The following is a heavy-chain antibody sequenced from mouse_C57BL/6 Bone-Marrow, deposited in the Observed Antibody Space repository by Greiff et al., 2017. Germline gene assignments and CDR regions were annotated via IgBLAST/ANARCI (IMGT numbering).Heavy chain of an antibody. D-gene: IGHD2-3*01. CDR1: GFNIKDDY. J-gene: IGHJ1*03. CDR2: IDPENGDT. Sequence: VQLQQSGAELVRPGASVKLSCTASGFNIKDDYMHWVKQRPEQGLEWIGWIDPENGDTKYASKFQGKATITADTSSNTAYLQLSSLTSEDTAVXYFSPHDGYSRWYSDVWGTEATLTVSS. CDR3: SPHDGYSRWYSDV. V-gene: IGHV14-4*01.